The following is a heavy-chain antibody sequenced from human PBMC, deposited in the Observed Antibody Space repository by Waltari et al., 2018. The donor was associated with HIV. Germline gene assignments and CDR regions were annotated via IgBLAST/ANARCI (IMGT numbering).Heavy chain of an antibody. V-gene: IGHV4-39*01. D-gene: IGHD1-26*01. J-gene: IGHJ2*01. CDR2: IYYTGRA. CDR3: ARHALRVGAAYWNFDL. Sequence: QLQLQESGPGLVKPSETLSLTCTVSGGSVVSSSYFWGWIRQPPGKGLEWVGRIYYTGRAYYNPSLKSRVTISVDTSKNQFSLKVTSVTAADTAVYYCARHALRVGAAYWNFDLWGRGTLVTVSS. CDR1: GGSVVSSSYF.